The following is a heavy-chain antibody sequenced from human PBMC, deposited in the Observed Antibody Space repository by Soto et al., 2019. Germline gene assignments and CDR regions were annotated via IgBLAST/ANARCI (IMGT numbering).Heavy chain of an antibody. V-gene: IGHV3-74*01. CDR1: GFTFSSYW. J-gene: IGHJ6*03. D-gene: IGHD4-17*01. CDR3: ARDPDGDYYYYYMDV. Sequence: GGSLRLSCAASGFTFSSYWMHWVRQAPGKGLVWVSRINSDGSSTSYADSVKGRVTIARDNAKNTLYLQMNSLRAEDTAVYYCARDPDGDYYYYYMDVWGKGTTVTVSS. CDR2: INSDGSST.